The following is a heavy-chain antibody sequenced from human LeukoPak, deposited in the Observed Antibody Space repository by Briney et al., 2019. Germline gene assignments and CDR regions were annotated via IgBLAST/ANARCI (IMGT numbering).Heavy chain of an antibody. Sequence: ASVKVSCKAPGYSFSSYAIIWVRQAPGQGLEWMGWISAFSGDTTYEQKLQGRVTMTTDTSTSTVYMELRSLRSDDTAVYYCARGPYGDEGFDYWGQGTLVAVSS. V-gene: IGHV1-18*01. CDR2: ISAFSGDT. D-gene: IGHD4-17*01. J-gene: IGHJ4*02. CDR3: ARGPYGDEGFDY. CDR1: GYSFSSYA.